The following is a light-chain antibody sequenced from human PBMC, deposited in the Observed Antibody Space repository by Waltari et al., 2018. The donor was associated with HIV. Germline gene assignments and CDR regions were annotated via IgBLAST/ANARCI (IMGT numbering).Light chain of an antibody. CDR1: SSDVGAYNY. CDR2: EVN. J-gene: IGLJ2*01. CDR3: SSFGRGNTVL. V-gene: IGLV2-14*01. Sequence: QSALTQPASVSGSPGQSITISCTGTSSDVGAYNYVSWYQLYPGKAPKVMMFEVNNRPCGVSARFSGSKSGHTASLTISGLQVEDDAVYFCSSFGRGNTVLFGGGTKVTGL.